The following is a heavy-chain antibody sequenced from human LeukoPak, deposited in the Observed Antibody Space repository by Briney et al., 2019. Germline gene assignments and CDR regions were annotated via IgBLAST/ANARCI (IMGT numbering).Heavy chain of an antibody. J-gene: IGHJ4*02. CDR2: IEPDASIT. V-gene: IGHV3-30*04. D-gene: IGHD1-26*01. CDR3: AKERQVGATPFDY. Sequence: GGALRLSSMASAFTFSSYLMHWVPPAQGRGRGWGAVIEPDASITYYADFVKGRFTISKDNSKATLLLQMNSLRADDTAIYYCAKERQVGATPFDYWGQGSLVTVSS. CDR1: AFTFSSYL.